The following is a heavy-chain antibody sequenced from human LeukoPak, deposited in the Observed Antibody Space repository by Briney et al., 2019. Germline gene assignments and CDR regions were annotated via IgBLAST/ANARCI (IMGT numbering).Heavy chain of an antibody. D-gene: IGHD5-12*01. CDR2: IKADGSEK. V-gene: IGHV3-7*01. CDR3: ARYDIVAAAFIDY. CDR1: EFTFSNYW. J-gene: IGHJ4*02. Sequence: GGSLRLSCVASEFTFSNYWMTWVRQAPGKGRYWVANIKADGSEKYYVDSVGGRFTISRDNAKNSLHLQMNSLRVEDTAMYFCARYDIVAAAFIDYWGQGTLVTVSS.